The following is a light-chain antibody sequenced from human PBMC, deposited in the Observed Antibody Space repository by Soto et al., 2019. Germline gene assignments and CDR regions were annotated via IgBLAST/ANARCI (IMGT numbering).Light chain of an antibody. J-gene: IGKJ3*01. CDR1: QSISSY. CDR2: AAS. CDR3: QQSYSTPFT. Sequence: DIQMSESPSSLSASVGDRVSITCRASQSISSYLNWYQQKPGKAPKLLIYAASSLQSGVPSRFSGSRSGTDFTLTISSLQPEDFATYYCQQSYSTPFTFGPGTKVEIK. V-gene: IGKV1-39*01.